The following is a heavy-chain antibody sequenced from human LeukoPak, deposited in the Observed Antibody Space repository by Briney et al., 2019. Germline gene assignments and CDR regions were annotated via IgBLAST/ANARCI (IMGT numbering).Heavy chain of an antibody. CDR3: ARQRGSGCLDY. CDR1: RFTLSNYW. CDR2: IKQDGSET. J-gene: IGHJ4*02. D-gene: IGHD6-19*01. Sequence: GGSLRLSCAASRFTLSNYWMSWVRQAPGKGLEWVANIKQDGSETYYVDSVKGRFTISRDNAKNSLSLQMNSQRAEDTAVYYCARQRGSGCLDYWGQGTLVTVSS. V-gene: IGHV3-7*01.